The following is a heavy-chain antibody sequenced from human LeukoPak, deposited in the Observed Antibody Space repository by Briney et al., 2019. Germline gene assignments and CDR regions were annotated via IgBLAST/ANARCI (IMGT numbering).Heavy chain of an antibody. CDR3: ARALPRSQQLVRSGNYYYGMDV. J-gene: IGHJ6*02. V-gene: IGHV1-46*01. D-gene: IGHD6-13*01. Sequence: ASVKVSCKASGYTFTRYYMHWVRQAPGQGLEWMAMINPSGGSTTYAQKFQGRVTMTTDTSTRTVYMELSSLRFEDTAVYYCARALPRSQQLVRSGNYYYGMDVWGQGTTVTVSS. CDR1: GYTFTRYY. CDR2: INPSGGST.